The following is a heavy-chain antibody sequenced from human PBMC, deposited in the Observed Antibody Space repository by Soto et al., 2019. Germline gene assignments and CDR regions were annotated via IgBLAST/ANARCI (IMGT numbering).Heavy chain of an antibody. CDR1: GFTFSSYG. J-gene: IGHJ6*02. V-gene: IGHV3-33*01. D-gene: IGHD2-8*01. CDR3: ASYSDIVLIPTSRVNYGMDV. Sequence: GGSLRLSCAASGFTFSSYGMHWVRQAPGKGLGWVAVIWYDGSNKYYADSVKGRFTISRDNSKNTLYLQMNSLRAEDTAVYNCASYSDIVLIPTSRVNYGMDVWGQGTTVTVSS. CDR2: IWYDGSNK.